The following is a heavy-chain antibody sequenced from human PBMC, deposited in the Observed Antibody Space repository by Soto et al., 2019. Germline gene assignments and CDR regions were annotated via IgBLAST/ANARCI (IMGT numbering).Heavy chain of an antibody. D-gene: IGHD3-22*01. Sequence: QVQLVQSRAEVKKPGASVKVSCKASGYTFTSYGISWVRQAPGQGLEWMGWISAYNGNTNYAQKLQGRVTMTTDTSTSTAYMELRSLRSDDTAVYYCAREIAFGYYYDSSGRLYYFDYLGQGTLVTVSS. CDR2: ISAYNGNT. CDR1: GYTFTSYG. CDR3: AREIAFGYYYDSSGRLYYFDY. J-gene: IGHJ4*02. V-gene: IGHV1-18*01.